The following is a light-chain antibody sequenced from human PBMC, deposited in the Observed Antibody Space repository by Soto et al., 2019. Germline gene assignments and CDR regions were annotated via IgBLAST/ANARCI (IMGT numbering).Light chain of an antibody. CDR1: SSNIGAGYD. V-gene: IGLV1-40*01. J-gene: IGLJ1*01. CDR2: GNS. Sequence: QAVVTQPPSVSGAPGQRVTISCTGSSSNIGAGYDVHWYQQLPGTAPKLLIYGNSNRPSGVPDRFSGSKSGTSASLAITGLQAEDDADYYCQSYDSSLSGPYVFGTGTKVTVL. CDR3: QSYDSSLSGPYV.